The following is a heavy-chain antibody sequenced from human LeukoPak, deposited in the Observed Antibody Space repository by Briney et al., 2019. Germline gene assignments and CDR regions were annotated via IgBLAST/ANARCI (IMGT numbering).Heavy chain of an antibody. Sequence: PSETLSLTCTVSGGSISSSSYYWGWIRQPPGKGLEGIGSIIYSGSPYSNASLKSRVTISVDTSKNQFSLMLGSVTAADTAVYYCARVASGYSYGPPDYWGQGTLVTVSS. CDR1: GGSISSSSYY. CDR3: ARVASGYSYGPPDY. D-gene: IGHD5-18*01. CDR2: IIYSGSP. V-gene: IGHV4-39*07. J-gene: IGHJ4*02.